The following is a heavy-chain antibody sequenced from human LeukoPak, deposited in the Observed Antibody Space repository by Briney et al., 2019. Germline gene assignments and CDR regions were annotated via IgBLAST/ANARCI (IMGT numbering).Heavy chain of an antibody. CDR2: IQNDGSNE. CDR1: GFTFSSYG. V-gene: IGHV3-30*02. D-gene: IGHD2-8*01. CDR3: AKDRCSNGIGCYYYYMDV. Sequence: GGSLRLSCAASGFTFSSYGMHWVRQAPGKGLEWVAYIQNDGSNEQYADSVKGRFSISRDSSKNILHLQMNSLRAEDTAVYYCAKDRCSNGIGCYYYYMDVWGKGTTVTISS. J-gene: IGHJ6*03.